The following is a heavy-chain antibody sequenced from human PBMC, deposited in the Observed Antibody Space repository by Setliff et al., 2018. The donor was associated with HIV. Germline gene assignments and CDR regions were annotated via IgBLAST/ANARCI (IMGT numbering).Heavy chain of an antibody. Sequence: SETLSLTCAVYGRSLSGYYWGWIRQPAGEGLEWIGHIFTSGSTNYNPSLKSRVSISLDTSKNQFSLKLSSVTAADTAMYYCARGRGSYWGQGTLVTVSS. CDR1: GRSLSGYY. J-gene: IGHJ4*02. CDR3: ARGRGSY. D-gene: IGHD1-26*01. CDR2: IFTSGST. V-gene: IGHV4-59*10.